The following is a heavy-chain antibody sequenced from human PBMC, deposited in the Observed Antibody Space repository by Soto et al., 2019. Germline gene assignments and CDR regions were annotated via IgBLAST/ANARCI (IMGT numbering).Heavy chain of an antibody. CDR2: ISPYSGET. D-gene: IGHD6-19*01. CDR3: ARGPVAGSDF. Sequence: QVQLVQSGAEVKRPAASVKVSCKASGYTFTSYGIVWVRQAPGQGLEWMGWISPYSGETRYAEKFQDRVTLTTDTYTKTAYMDLRNLKSDDTAVYWCARGPVAGSDFWGQGTLVTVSS. J-gene: IGHJ4*02. V-gene: IGHV1-18*04. CDR1: GYTFTSYG.